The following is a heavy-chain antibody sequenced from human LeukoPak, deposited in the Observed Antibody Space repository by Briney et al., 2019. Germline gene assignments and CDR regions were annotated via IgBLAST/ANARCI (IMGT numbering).Heavy chain of an antibody. J-gene: IGHJ6*03. Sequence: SVKVSCKASGGTFSSYAISWVRQAPGQGLEWMGGIIPIFGTANYAQKFQGRVTITADKSTSTAYMELSSLRSEDTAVYYCARNVDTAMVNYYYYMDVWGKGTTVTVSS. CDR2: IIPIFGTA. V-gene: IGHV1-69*06. CDR3: ARNVDTAMVNYYYYMDV. D-gene: IGHD5-18*01. CDR1: GGTFSSYA.